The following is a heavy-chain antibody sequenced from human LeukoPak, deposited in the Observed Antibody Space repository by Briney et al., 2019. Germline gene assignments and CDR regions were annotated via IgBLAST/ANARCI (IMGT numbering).Heavy chain of an antibody. D-gene: IGHD1-1*01. CDR3: ARDNTTTGPFDY. V-gene: IGHV1-46*01. J-gene: IGHJ4*02. CDR1: GYTFTNYY. CDR2: IDPSGGST. Sequence: ASLKVSCTASGYTFTNYYMHWVRQAPGQGLEWMGIIDPSGGSTSYSQKFQGRVTMTRDTSTSTVYMELSSLRSEDTAVYYCARDNTTTGPFDYWGQGTLVTVSS.